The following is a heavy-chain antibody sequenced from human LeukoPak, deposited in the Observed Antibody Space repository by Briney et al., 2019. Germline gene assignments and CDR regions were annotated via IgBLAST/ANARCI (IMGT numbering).Heavy chain of an antibody. CDR3: ARDPWFGELHYFDY. Sequence: GGSLRLSCAASGFTFSSYSMNWVRQAPGKGLEWVSSISSSSSYIYYADSVKGRFTISRDNTKNSLYLQMNSLRAEDTAVYYCARDPWFGELHYFDYWGQGTLVTVSS. CDR2: ISSSSSYI. V-gene: IGHV3-21*01. D-gene: IGHD3-10*01. J-gene: IGHJ4*02. CDR1: GFTFSSYS.